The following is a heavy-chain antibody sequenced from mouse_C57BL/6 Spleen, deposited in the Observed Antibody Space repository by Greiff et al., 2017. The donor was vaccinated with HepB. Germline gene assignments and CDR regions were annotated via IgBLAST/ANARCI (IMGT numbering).Heavy chain of an antibody. V-gene: IGHV1-80*01. Sequence: VQLKQSGAELVKPGASVKISCKASGYAFSSYWMNWVKQRPGKGLEWIGQIYPGDGDTNYNGKFKGKATLTADKSSSTAYMQLSSLTSEDSAVYFCARRGDYFYFDYWGQGTTLTVSS. CDR2: IYPGDGDT. D-gene: IGHD1-1*01. CDR3: ARRGDYFYFDY. CDR1: GYAFSSYW. J-gene: IGHJ2*01.